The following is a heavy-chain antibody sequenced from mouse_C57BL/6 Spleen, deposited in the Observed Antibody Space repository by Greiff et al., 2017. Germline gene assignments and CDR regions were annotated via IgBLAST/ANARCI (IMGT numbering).Heavy chain of an antibody. CDR1: GYTFTDYE. CDR3: TRNYGNSDY. J-gene: IGHJ2*01. D-gene: IGHD2-1*01. V-gene: IGHV1-15*01. Sequence: VQLQQSGAELVRPGASVTLSCKASGYTFTDYEMHWVKQTPVHGLEWIGAIDPETGGTAYNQKFKGKAILTADKSSSTAYMELRSLTSEDSAVYYCTRNYGNSDYWGQGTTLTVSS. CDR2: IDPETGGT.